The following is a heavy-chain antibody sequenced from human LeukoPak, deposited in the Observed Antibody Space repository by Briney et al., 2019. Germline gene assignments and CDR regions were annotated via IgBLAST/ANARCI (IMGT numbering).Heavy chain of an antibody. CDR1: GFTFDDYG. D-gene: IGHD2-8*01. V-gene: IGHV3-20*04. Sequence: GGSLRLSCAASGFTFDDYGMSWVRQAPGKGLEWVSGINWNGGSTGYADSVKGRFTISRDNAENSLYLQMNSLRAEDTALYYCARATYCTNGVCYWYFDYWGQGTLVTVSS. CDR2: INWNGGST. CDR3: ARATYCTNGVCYWYFDY. J-gene: IGHJ4*02.